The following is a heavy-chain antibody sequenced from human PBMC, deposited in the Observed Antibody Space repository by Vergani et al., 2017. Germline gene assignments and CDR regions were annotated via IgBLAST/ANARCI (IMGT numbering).Heavy chain of an antibody. V-gene: IGHV4-59*01. CDR3: ARERVTMVRGVIDRSYYYGMDV. D-gene: IGHD3-10*01. CDR1: GGSISSYY. Sequence: QVQLQESGPGLVKPSETLSLTCTVSGGSISSYYWSWIRQPPGKGLEWIGYIYYSGSTNYNPSLKSRVTISVDTSKNQFSLKLSSVTAADTAVYYCARERVTMVRGVIDRSYYYGMDVWGQGTTVTVSS. J-gene: IGHJ6*02. CDR2: IYYSGST.